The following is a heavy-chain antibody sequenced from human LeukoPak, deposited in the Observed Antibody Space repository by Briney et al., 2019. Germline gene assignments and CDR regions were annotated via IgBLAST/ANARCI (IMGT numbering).Heavy chain of an antibody. D-gene: IGHD3-9*01. V-gene: IGHV1-18*01. CDR3: ARDLTYTISPFDP. Sequence: ASVKVSCKASGYTFTNYDINWVRLAPGQGLEWVGWISAFNGSTKYAQKFQGRVTMTRDTSTSTVYMELRSLRSDDTAVYYCARDLTYTISPFDPWGQGTLVTVSS. J-gene: IGHJ5*02. CDR2: ISAFNGST. CDR1: GYTFTNYD.